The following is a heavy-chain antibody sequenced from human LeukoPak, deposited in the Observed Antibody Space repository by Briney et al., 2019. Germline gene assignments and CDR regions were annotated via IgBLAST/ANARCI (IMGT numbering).Heavy chain of an antibody. D-gene: IGHD5-18*01. J-gene: IGHJ4*02. V-gene: IGHV1-18*01. CDR3: ARDKGRAYSYGYVDY. Sequence: ASVKVSCKTSGYTFTTFGMNWVRQAPGQGLEWMVWISPYNGNTNYAQKLQGRVTMTTDTSTNTAYMELRSLRSDDTAVYYCARDKGRAYSYGYVDYWGQGTLVTVS. CDR2: ISPYNGNT. CDR1: GYTFTTFG.